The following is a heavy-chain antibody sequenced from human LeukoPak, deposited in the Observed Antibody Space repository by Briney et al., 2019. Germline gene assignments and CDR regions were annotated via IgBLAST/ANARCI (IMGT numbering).Heavy chain of an antibody. CDR3: AREIVEMATKLPYYFDY. CDR1: GGSISSGGYY. D-gene: IGHD5-24*01. J-gene: IGHJ4*02. CDR2: IYYSGST. Sequence: PSETLSLTCTVSGGSISSGGYYWSWIRQHPGKGLEWIGYIYYSGSTYYNPSLKSRVTILVDTSKNQFSLKLSSVTAADTAVYYCAREIVEMATKLPYYFDYWGQGTLVTVSS. V-gene: IGHV4-31*03.